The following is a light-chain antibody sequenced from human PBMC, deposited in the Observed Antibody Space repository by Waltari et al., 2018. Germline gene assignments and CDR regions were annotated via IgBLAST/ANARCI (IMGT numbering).Light chain of an antibody. V-gene: IGKV2-30*02. CDR2: QVS. CDR1: RSLLHSNGNTY. Sequence: DVVLTQSPVSLPVTLGQPASISCSSSRSLLHSNGNTYLHWFHQSPGQSPRRLFYQVSNRDPGVPDRFSVSGSGTDFTLKISRVEAEDVGMYYGMQGTYGPNTFGGGTKVEIK. J-gene: IGKJ4*01. CDR3: MQGTYGPNT.